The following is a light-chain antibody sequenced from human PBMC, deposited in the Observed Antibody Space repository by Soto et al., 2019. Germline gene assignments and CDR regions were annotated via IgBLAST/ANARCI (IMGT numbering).Light chain of an antibody. Sequence: DIQMTQSPSSLSTSIGDRVTITCRASERINIYLNWYRQKPGKAPERLIYSASNSQSGVPSRLSGGGSGTDFTITIRGLQSEDFATYYCQQSFSTPTFGQGTRLEIK. CDR2: SAS. V-gene: IGKV1-39*01. J-gene: IGKJ5*01. CDR3: QQSFSTPT. CDR1: ERINIY.